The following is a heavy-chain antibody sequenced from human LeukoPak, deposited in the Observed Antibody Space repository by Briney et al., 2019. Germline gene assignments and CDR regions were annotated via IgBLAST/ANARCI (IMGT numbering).Heavy chain of an antibody. Sequence: SETLSLTCAVYGGSFSGYYWSWIRQPPGKGLEWIGEINHSGSTNYNPSLKSRVTISVDTSKNQFSLKLSSVTAADTAVYYCARGWPPNDYDSSGYGDYWGQGTLVTVSS. D-gene: IGHD3-22*01. V-gene: IGHV4-34*01. CDR1: GGSFSGYY. CDR2: INHSGST. J-gene: IGHJ4*02. CDR3: ARGWPPNDYDSSGYGDY.